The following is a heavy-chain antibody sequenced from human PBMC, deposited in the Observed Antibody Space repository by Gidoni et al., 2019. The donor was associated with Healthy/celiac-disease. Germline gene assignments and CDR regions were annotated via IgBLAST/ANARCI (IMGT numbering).Heavy chain of an antibody. CDR2: IYYSGST. V-gene: IGHV4-59*01. J-gene: IGHJ2*01. D-gene: IGHD2-15*01. Sequence: QVQLQESGPGLVKPSETLSLTCTVSGGSISSYYWSWIRQPPGKGLEWIGYIYYSGSTNYNPSLKSRVTISVDTSKNQFSLKLSSVTAADTAVYYCARGGLLEWWGVSWYFDLWGRGTLVTVSS. CDR3: ARGGLLEWWGVSWYFDL. CDR1: GGSISSYY.